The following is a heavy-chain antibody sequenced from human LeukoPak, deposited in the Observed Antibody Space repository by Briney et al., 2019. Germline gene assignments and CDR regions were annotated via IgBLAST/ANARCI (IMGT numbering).Heavy chain of an antibody. CDR2: INSAGSST. J-gene: IGHJ3*02. D-gene: IGHD3-16*01. CDR3: AREQWGNAFDI. CDR1: GFTFSSYW. Sequence: PGGSLRLSCAASGFTFSSYWMHWVRQAPGKGLGGVSLINSAGSSTSYADSVKGRSTISRDNPKNTLYLQMNSLRAEDTAVYYCAREQWGNAFDIWGQGTMVTVSS. V-gene: IGHV3-74*01.